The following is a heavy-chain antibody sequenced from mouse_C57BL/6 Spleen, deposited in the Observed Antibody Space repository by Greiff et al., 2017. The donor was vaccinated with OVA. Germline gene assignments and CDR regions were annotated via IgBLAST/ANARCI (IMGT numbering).Heavy chain of an antibody. D-gene: IGHD5-5*01. Sequence: EVKVVESGGGLVQPGGSMKLSCVASGFTFSNYWMNWVRQSPEKGLEWVAQIRLKSDNYATHYAESVKGRFTISRDDSKSSVYLQMNNLRAEDTGIYYCTRVGLPYYAMDYWGQGTSVTVSS. CDR3: TRVGLPYYAMDY. CDR1: GFTFSNYW. J-gene: IGHJ4*01. CDR2: IRLKSDNYAT. V-gene: IGHV6-3*01.